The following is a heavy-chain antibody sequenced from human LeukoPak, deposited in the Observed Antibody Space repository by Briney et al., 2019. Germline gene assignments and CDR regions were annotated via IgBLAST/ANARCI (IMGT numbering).Heavy chain of an antibody. CDR3: ARDLPGLGYCSSTSCPLGLSRKPVGYMDV. Sequence: ASVKVSCKASGYTFTGYYMHWVRQAPGQGLEWMGWINPNSGGTNYAQKFQGRVTMTRDTSISTAYMELSRLRSDDTAVYYCARDLPGLGYCSSTSCPLGLSRKPVGYMDVWGKGTTVTVSS. CDR2: INPNSGGT. D-gene: IGHD2-2*01. J-gene: IGHJ6*03. CDR1: GYTFTGYY. V-gene: IGHV1-2*02.